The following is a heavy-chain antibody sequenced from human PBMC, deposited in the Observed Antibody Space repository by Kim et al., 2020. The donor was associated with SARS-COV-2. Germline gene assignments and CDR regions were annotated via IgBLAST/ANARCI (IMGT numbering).Heavy chain of an antibody. CDR1: GFTFTSYG. J-gene: IGHJ5*02. V-gene: IGHV3-33*01. CDR3: ARDAVTYVSGKSWFDP. Sequence: GGSLRLSCAASGFTFTSYGMHWVRQAPGKGLEWVADIWYDGSNKYYADSVKGRFTISRDNSKNTLYLQMNSLRAEDTAVYYCARDAVTYVSGKSWFDPWGQGTLVTVSS. D-gene: IGHD3-10*01. CDR2: IWYDGSNK.